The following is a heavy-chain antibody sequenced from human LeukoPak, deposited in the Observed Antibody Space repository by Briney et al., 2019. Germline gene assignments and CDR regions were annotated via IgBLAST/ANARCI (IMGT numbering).Heavy chain of an antibody. Sequence: SETLSLTCAVYGGSFSGYYWSWIRQPPGKGLEWIGEINHSGSTNYNPSLKSRVTISVDTPKNQFSLKLSSVTAADTAVYYCARVPSGWYRWFDPWGQGTLVTVSS. CDR2: INHSGST. CDR1: GGSFSGYY. V-gene: IGHV4-34*01. J-gene: IGHJ5*02. CDR3: ARVPSGWYRWFDP. D-gene: IGHD6-19*01.